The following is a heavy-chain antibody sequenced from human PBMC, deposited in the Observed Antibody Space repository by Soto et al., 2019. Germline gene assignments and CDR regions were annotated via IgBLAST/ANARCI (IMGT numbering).Heavy chain of an antibody. CDR3: ARDPRDGDFDY. CDR1: GGTSSSYA. Sequence: ASVKVSCDASGGTSSSYAISWLRHAAGQGLEWMGGVIPIFGAAHYVQQFQGRVTHTAAESTSTAYMELRSLRSEDTAVYYCARDPRDGDFDYWGQGTLVTV. V-gene: IGHV1-69*13. J-gene: IGHJ4*02. D-gene: IGHD3-16*01. CDR2: VIPIFGAA.